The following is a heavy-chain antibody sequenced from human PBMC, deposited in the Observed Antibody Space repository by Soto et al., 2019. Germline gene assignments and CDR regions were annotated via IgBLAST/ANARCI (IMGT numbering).Heavy chain of an antibody. Sequence: WASVKVSCKASGGTFSSYAISWVRQAPGQGLEWMGGIIPIFGTANYAQKFQGRVTITADESTSTAYMELSSLRSEDTAVYYCAILQPIFGVVVAPFDYWGQGTLVTVSS. CDR3: AILQPIFGVVVAPFDY. V-gene: IGHV1-69*13. J-gene: IGHJ4*02. CDR1: GGTFSSYA. D-gene: IGHD3-3*02. CDR2: IIPIFGTA.